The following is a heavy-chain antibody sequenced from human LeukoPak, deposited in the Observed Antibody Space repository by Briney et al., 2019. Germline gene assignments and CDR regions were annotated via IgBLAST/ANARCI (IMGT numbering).Heavy chain of an antibody. CDR2: ISAFNGNT. D-gene: IGHD3-3*01. V-gene: IGHV1-18*01. Sequence: AASMKVSCKTSGYTFSNYGISWVRQAPGRGLEWVGWISAFNGNTNYAPKLQDRVTLTTDTSTSTAYMELRSLRSDDTAVYFCARGLEWLTRRHTWFDPWGQGTLVTVSS. CDR3: ARGLEWLTRRHTWFDP. J-gene: IGHJ5*02. CDR1: GYTFSNYG.